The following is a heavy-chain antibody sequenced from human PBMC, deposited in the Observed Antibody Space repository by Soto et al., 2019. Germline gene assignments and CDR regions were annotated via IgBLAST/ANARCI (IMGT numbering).Heavy chain of an antibody. CDR3: ARIGALLYGLDV. D-gene: IGHD2-21*01. Sequence: QVTLKESGPVLVKPTETLTLTCTVSGFSLYNARVGVSWIRQPPGEALEWLAHIFSSDEKSYSTSLKSRLTISKDTSKSQVVLTMTNMDPVDTATYYWARIGALLYGLDVWGQGTTVTVSS. V-gene: IGHV2-26*01. J-gene: IGHJ6*02. CDR2: IFSSDEK. CDR1: GFSLYNARVG.